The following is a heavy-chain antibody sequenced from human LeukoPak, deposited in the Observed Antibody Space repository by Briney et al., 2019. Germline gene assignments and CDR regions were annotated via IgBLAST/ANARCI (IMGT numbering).Heavy chain of an antibody. CDR3: ARAGYSSSWYPYYYYYYYMDV. D-gene: IGHD6-13*01. CDR1: GGSISSGSYY. J-gene: IGHJ6*03. Sequence: PSQTLSLTCTVSGGSISSGSYYWSWIRQPAGKGLEWIGRIYTSGSTNYNPSLKSRVTISVDTSKNQFSLKLSSVTAADTAVYYCARAGYSSSWYPYYYYYYYMDVWGKGTTVTISS. CDR2: IYTSGST. V-gene: IGHV4-61*02.